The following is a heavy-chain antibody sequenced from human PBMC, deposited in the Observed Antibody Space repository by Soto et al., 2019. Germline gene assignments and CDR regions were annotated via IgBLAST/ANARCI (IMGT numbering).Heavy chain of an antibody. J-gene: IGHJ4*02. CDR3: AKARCSTTNCYVPAY. Sequence: PGGSLRLSCAASGFTFSTYTMSWVRRAPGKGLEWVSAISGSGASPSYADSVQGRFTISRDNPKRTLYLQMNNLRAEDTAVYYCAKARCSTTNCYVPAYWGQGTLVTVSS. CDR2: ISGSGASP. D-gene: IGHD2-2*01. V-gene: IGHV3-23*01. CDR1: GFTFSTYT.